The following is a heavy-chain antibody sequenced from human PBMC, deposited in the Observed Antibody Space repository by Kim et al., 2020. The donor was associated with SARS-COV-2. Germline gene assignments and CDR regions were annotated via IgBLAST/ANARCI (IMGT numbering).Heavy chain of an antibody. D-gene: IGHD3-16*01. CDR2: IYHSGST. CDR1: GGSISSSNW. Sequence: WETLSLTCAVSGGSISSSNWWCWVRQPPGKGLEWIGEIYHSGSTNYNPSLKSRVTISVDKSKNQFSLKLSSVTAADTAVYYCARVRPLIMMTFGGVIGAFDIWGQGTLVTVSS. CDR3: ARVRPLIMMTFGGVIGAFDI. V-gene: IGHV4-4*02. J-gene: IGHJ3*02.